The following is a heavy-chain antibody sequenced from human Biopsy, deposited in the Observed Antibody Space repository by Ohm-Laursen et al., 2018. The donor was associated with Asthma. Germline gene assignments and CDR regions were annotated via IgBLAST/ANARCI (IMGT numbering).Heavy chain of an antibody. CDR1: AYTFIGYH. J-gene: IGHJ5*02. V-gene: IGHV1-2*06. CDR3: ARVQKSPGDRWFDP. Sequence: SSVKVSCKASAYTFIGYHLHWVRQAPGEGLEWMGRINPNGGATIYAQKFQGRVTMTRDTSISTAYMELSRLTSDDTAVYYCARVQKSPGDRWFDPWGQGTLVTVSS. D-gene: IGHD7-27*01. CDR2: INPNGGAT.